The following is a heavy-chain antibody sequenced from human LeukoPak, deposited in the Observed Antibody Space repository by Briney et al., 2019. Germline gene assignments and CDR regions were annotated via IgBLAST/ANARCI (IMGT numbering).Heavy chain of an antibody. V-gene: IGHV4-39*07. Sequence: SETLSLTCTVSGGSISSSSYYWGWIRQPPGKGLEWIGSILYSGNTYYNASFQSRVTISVDTSRNQFSLKLTSVTAADTALYYCARVVASTSIDSWGQGTLVTVSS. CDR3: ARVVASTSIDS. J-gene: IGHJ4*02. CDR1: GGSISSSSYY. D-gene: IGHD2-15*01. CDR2: ILYSGNT.